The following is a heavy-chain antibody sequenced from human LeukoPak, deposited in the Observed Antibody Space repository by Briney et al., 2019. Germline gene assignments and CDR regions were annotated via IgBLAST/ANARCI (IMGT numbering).Heavy chain of an antibody. D-gene: IGHD2-21*02. Sequence: SETLSLTSTVSGGSISSSSYYWGWIRQPPGKGLEWIGSIYYSGSTYYNPSLKSRVTISVDTSKNQFSLKLSSVTAADTAVYYCASNTLQGYCGGDCYPDYWGQGTLVTVSS. CDR2: IYYSGST. V-gene: IGHV4-39*01. CDR3: ASNTLQGYCGGDCYPDY. J-gene: IGHJ4*02. CDR1: GGSISSSSYY.